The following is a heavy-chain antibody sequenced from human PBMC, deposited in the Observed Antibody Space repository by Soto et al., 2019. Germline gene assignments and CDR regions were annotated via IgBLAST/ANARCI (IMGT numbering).Heavy chain of an antibody. CDR1: GFLFSSYG. D-gene: IGHD2-15*01. CDR3: AKEVHCGGGSCSWSEGFDY. J-gene: IGHJ4*02. Sequence: QVQLVESGGGVVQPGRSLRLSCAASGFLFSSYGMHWVRQAPGQGLEGVAVISYEGSHTYYEDSVKGRFTITRDNSKNTLYLQMNSLSPEDTAVYYCAKEVHCGGGSCSWSEGFDYWGQGTLLTVSS. V-gene: IGHV3-30*18. CDR2: ISYEGSHT.